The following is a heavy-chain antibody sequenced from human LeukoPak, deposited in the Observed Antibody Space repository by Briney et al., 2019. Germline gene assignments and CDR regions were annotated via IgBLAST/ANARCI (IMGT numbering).Heavy chain of an antibody. V-gene: IGHV3-30*04. CDR1: GFTFSSYA. CDR2: ISYDGSNK. CDR3: AKDPPYYFDY. Sequence: PGGSLRLSCAASGFTFSSYAMHWVRQAPGKGLEWVAVISYDGSNKYYADSVKGRFTISRDNSKSTLYLQMNSLRAEDTAVYYCAKDPPYYFDYWGQGTLVTVSS. J-gene: IGHJ4*02.